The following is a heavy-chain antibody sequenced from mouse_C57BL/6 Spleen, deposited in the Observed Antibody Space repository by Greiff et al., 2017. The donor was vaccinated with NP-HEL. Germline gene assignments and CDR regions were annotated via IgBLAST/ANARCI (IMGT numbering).Heavy chain of an antibody. Sequence: LVEPGASVKMSCKASGYTFTDYNMHWVKQSHGKSLEWIGYINPNNGGTSYNQKFKGKATLTVNKSSSTAYMELRSLTSEDSAVYYCASLYGGYWDRAMDYWGQGTSVTVSS. D-gene: IGHD4-1*01. CDR3: ASLYGGYWDRAMDY. CDR2: INPNNGGT. J-gene: IGHJ4*01. CDR1: GYTFTDYN. V-gene: IGHV1-22*01.